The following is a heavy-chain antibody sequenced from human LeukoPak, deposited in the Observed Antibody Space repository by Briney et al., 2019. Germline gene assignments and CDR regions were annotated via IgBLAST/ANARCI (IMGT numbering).Heavy chain of an antibody. Sequence: SETLSLTCAVYGGSFSGYYWSWIRQPPGKGLEWIGEINHSGSTNYNPSLKRRSAISVDTSKNHFSLKLSSVTDADTAVYYCARGQKSDYWGQGTLVTVSS. CDR2: INHSGST. J-gene: IGHJ4*02. CDR3: ARGQKSDY. V-gene: IGHV4-34*01. CDR1: GGSFSGYY.